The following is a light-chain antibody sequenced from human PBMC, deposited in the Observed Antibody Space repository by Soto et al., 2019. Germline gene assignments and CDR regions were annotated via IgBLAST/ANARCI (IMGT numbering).Light chain of an antibody. CDR2: GAS. CDR1: QTINNN. V-gene: IGKV3-15*01. CDR3: QHYGTSLT. J-gene: IGKJ4*01. Sequence: VMTQAPATLSVSPGERATLSCRASQTINNNVAWYQLKDGQVPRLVIYGASTRATDIPARFSGSGSGTEFTLTISSLQSEDFAVYYCQHYGTSLTFGGGTKVDIK.